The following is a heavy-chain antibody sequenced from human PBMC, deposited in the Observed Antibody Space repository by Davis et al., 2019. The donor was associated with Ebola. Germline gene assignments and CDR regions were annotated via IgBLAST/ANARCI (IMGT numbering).Heavy chain of an antibody. V-gene: IGHV3-11*01. D-gene: IGHD2-8*01. CDR1: GFTFSDYY. CDR3: ARVVLAEGDT. Sequence: GGSLRLSCAASGFTFSDYYMSWIRQAPGKGLEWVSDISSSGSTIHYADSVKGRFTISRDNGKNSLYLQMKGLRAEDTAVYYCARVVLAEGDTWGQGTLVTVS. CDR2: ISSSGSTI. J-gene: IGHJ5*02.